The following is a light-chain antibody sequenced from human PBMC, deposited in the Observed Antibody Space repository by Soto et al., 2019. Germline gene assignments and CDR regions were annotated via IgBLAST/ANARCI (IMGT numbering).Light chain of an antibody. CDR1: SSNIGSNY. J-gene: IGLJ3*02. Sequence: QSVVTQPPSASGTPGQRVTISCSGSSSNIGSNYVYWYQHLPGTAPKVLIYKNNHRPSGVPDRFSGSKSHTSASLAISGLRSEDEAHYYCAVWDDTLSGVVFGGGTKVTVL. CDR2: KNN. V-gene: IGLV1-47*01. CDR3: AVWDDTLSGVV.